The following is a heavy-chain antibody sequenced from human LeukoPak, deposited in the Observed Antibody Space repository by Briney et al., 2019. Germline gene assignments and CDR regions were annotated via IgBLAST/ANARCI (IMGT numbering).Heavy chain of an antibody. D-gene: IGHD1-26*01. J-gene: IGHJ3*02. Sequence: GASVKVSCKSSGYTFTNYGFSWVRQAPGQGLEWMGWISAYNGYTDYAQKFQFRVTMTTDTSTSTAYMELRSLRSDDTAVYYCARRSGVGAFDIWGQGTMVTVSS. CDR1: GYTFTNYG. CDR3: ARRSGVGAFDI. V-gene: IGHV1-18*01. CDR2: ISAYNGYT.